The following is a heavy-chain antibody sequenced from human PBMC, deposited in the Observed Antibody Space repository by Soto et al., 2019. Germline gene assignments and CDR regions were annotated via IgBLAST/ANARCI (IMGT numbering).Heavy chain of an antibody. D-gene: IGHD3-10*01. CDR3: AKDRSWGSGYGMDV. CDR2: IWYDGNKK. CDR1: GFTFSSYG. Sequence: PGGSLRLSCAASGFTFSSYGMHWVRQAPGKGLEWVAVIWYDGNKKYYEDSVKGRFTISRDNSKNTLSLQMDSLRAEDTAVYYCAKDRSWGSGYGMDVWGQGTTVTVSS. V-gene: IGHV3-33*06. J-gene: IGHJ6*02.